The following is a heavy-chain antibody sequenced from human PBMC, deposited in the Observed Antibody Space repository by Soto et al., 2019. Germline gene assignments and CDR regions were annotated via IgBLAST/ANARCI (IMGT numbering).Heavy chain of an antibody. CDR3: ARDSEYSSSSSGLGGMDV. CDR1: GVTCSRYA. Sequence: SVKVSCKASGVTCSRYAISWVRQAPGQGLEWMGGIIPIFGTANYAQKFQGRVMITADESTSTAYMELSSLRSEDTAVYYCARDSEYSSSSSGLGGMDVWGQGTTVTSP. D-gene: IGHD6-6*01. V-gene: IGHV1-69*13. CDR2: IIPIFGTA. J-gene: IGHJ6*02.